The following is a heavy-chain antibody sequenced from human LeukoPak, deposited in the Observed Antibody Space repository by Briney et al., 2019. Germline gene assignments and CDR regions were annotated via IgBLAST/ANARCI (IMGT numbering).Heavy chain of an antibody. Sequence: YPSETLSLTCTLSGVSVTNYYWARIRHPAGKGLEWIGRMYISGSTNYNPSLKSRVTISIDKTKNEFSLRLRSVTAADTAVYYCARDYLVGAPLDSWGQGTLVTVSP. V-gene: IGHV4-4*07. CDR1: GVSVTNYY. CDR2: MYISGST. J-gene: IGHJ4*02. CDR3: ARDYLVGAPLDS. D-gene: IGHD1-26*01.